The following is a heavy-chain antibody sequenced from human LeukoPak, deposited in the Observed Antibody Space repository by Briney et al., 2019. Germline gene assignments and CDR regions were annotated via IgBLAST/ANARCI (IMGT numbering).Heavy chain of an antibody. D-gene: IGHD2-2*01. Sequence: SETLSLTCAVYGGSFSIYYWSWIRQPPGKGLEWIGEINHSGSTNYNPSLRSRVTISVDTSKNQFSLKLSSVTAADTAVYYCARQRRRVVPAGFDYWGQGTLVTVSS. CDR1: GGSFSIYY. J-gene: IGHJ4*02. CDR3: ARQRRRVVPAGFDY. V-gene: IGHV4-34*01. CDR2: INHSGST.